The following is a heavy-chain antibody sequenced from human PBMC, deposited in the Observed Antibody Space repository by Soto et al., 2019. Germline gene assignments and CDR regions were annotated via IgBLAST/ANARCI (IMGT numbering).Heavy chain of an antibody. V-gene: IGHV4-34*01. J-gene: IGHJ4*02. CDR2: INHSGST. D-gene: IGHD6-6*01. CDR1: GASFSGYY. Sequence: PSETLSRTCAVYGASFSGYYWSWIRQPPGKGLEWIGEINHSGSTNYNPSLKSRVTISVDTSKNQFSLKLSSVTAADTAVYYCARGVAYSSSSPQYYFDYWGQGTLVTVSS. CDR3: ARGVAYSSSSPQYYFDY.